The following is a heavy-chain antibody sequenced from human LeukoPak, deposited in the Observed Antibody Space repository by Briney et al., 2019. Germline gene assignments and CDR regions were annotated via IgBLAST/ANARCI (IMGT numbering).Heavy chain of an antibody. D-gene: IGHD2-8*02. V-gene: IGHV4-39*02. CDR2: IYYSGST. J-gene: IGHJ4*02. CDR3: ARDLGYCTGGVCYRELDY. CDR1: GGSISSSSYY. Sequence: PSETLSLTCTVSGGSISSSSYYWGWIRQPPGKGLEWIGSIYYSGSTYYNPSLKSRVTISVDTSKNQFSLKLSSVTAADTALYYCARDLGYCTGGVCYRELDYWGQGTLVTVSS.